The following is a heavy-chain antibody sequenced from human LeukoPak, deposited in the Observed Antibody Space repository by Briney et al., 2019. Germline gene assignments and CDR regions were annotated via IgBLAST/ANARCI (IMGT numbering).Heavy chain of an antibody. CDR3: ARHGYSSGSLAWFDP. CDR1: GGSISSYY. CDR2: IYYSGST. D-gene: IGHD6-19*01. V-gene: IGHV4-59*01. J-gene: IGHJ5*02. Sequence: SETLSLNCTVAGGSISSYYWSWIRQPPGKGLEWIGYIYYSGSTNYNPSLKSRVTISVDTSKNQFSLKLSSVTAADTAVYYCARHGYSSGSLAWFDPWGQGTQVTVSS.